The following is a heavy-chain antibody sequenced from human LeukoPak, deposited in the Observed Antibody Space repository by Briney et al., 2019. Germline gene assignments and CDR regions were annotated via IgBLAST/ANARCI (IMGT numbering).Heavy chain of an antibody. D-gene: IGHD2-2*01. Sequence: SETLSLTCAVYGGSFSGYYWSWIRQPPGKGLEWIGEINHSGSTNYNSSLKSRVTISVDTSKNQFSLKLSSVTAADPAVYYCARVGVVVVPASGFDPWGQGTLVTVSS. CDR3: ARVGVVVVPASGFDP. CDR2: INHSGST. J-gene: IGHJ5*02. CDR1: GGSFSGYY. V-gene: IGHV4-34*01.